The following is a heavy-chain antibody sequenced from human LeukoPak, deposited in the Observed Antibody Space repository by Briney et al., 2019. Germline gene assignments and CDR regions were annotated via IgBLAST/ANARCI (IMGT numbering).Heavy chain of an antibody. CDR2: IYYSGST. D-gene: IGHD3-10*01. Sequence: PSQTLSLTCTVSGGSISSGDYYWSWIRQPPGKGLEWIGYIYYSGSTYYNPSLKSRVTISGDTSKNQLSLKLSSVTAADTAVYYCARVRGVPRYYYYGMDVWGRGTTVTVSS. V-gene: IGHV4-30-4*01. J-gene: IGHJ6*02. CDR3: ARVRGVPRYYYYGMDV. CDR1: GGSISSGDYY.